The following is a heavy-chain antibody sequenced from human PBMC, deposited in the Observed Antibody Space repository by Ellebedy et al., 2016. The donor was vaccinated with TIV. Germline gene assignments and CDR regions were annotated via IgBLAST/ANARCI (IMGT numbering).Heavy chain of an antibody. V-gene: IGHV4-4*07. CDR3: ARGDRRASMVIFDN. D-gene: IGHD4/OR15-4a*01. CDR1: GGSISSYY. CDR2: IYTSGYT. J-gene: IGHJ4*02. Sequence: MPSETLSLTCTVSGGSISSYYWNWVRQPAGKGLEWIGRIYTSGYTNYNPSLRSRVTLSFDTSKDQFSLKLSSETAADTAVYYCARGDRRASMVIFDNWGQGTLVTVSS.